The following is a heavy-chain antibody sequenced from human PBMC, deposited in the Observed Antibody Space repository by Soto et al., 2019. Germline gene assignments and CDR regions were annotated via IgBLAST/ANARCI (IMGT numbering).Heavy chain of an antibody. CDR3: TRQLGYDFWSGYVPSDY. CDR1: GFTFSGSA. J-gene: IGHJ4*02. D-gene: IGHD3-3*01. Sequence: EVQLVESGGGLVQPGGSLKLSCAASGFTFSGSAMHWVRQASGKGLEWVGRIRSKANSYATAYAASVKGRFTISRDDSKNTAYLQINSLKTEDTAGYYCTRQLGYDFWSGYVPSDYWGQGTLVTVSS. V-gene: IGHV3-73*01. CDR2: IRSKANSYAT.